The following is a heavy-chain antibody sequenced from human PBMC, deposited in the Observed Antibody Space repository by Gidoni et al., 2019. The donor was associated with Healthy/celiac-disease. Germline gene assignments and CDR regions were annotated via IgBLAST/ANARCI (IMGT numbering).Heavy chain of an antibody. CDR3: AKAADFWSGSGDY. D-gene: IGHD3-3*01. CDR2: ISYDGSNK. Sequence: QVQLVESGGGVVQPGRSLRLSCAASGFTFSSYGMHWVRQAPGKGLEWVAVISYDGSNKYYADSVKGRFTISRDNSKNTLYLQMNSLRAEDTAVYYCAKAADFWSGSGDYWGQGTLVTVSS. J-gene: IGHJ4*02. V-gene: IGHV3-30*18. CDR1: GFTFSSYG.